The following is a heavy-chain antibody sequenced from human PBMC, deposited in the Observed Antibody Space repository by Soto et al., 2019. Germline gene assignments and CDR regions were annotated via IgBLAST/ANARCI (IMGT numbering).Heavy chain of an antibody. CDR3: AVITHYYYYYMDV. CDR2: ISSSGSTI. D-gene: IGHD1-20*01. J-gene: IGHJ6*03. V-gene: IGHV3-11*01. CDR1: GFTFSDYY. Sequence: GGSLRLSCAASGFTFSDYYMSWIRQAPGKGLEWVSYISSSGSTIYYADSVKGRFTISRDNAKNSLYLQMNSLRAEDTAVYYCAVITHYYYYYMDVWGKGTTVTVSS.